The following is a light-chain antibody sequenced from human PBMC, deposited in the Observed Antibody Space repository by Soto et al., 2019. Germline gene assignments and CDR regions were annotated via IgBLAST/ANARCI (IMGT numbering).Light chain of an antibody. CDR1: QSVSSSY. CDR3: QQYGSSPTT. CDR2: DAS. Sequence: EIVFTQSPGTLSLSPGERATLSCRASQSVSSSYSAWYQQKPGRAPRLPIYDASSRATGIPDRFSGSGSGTDFTLTISRLEPEDFAVFYCQQYGSSPTTFGQGTKVDIK. J-gene: IGKJ1*01. V-gene: IGKV3-20*01.